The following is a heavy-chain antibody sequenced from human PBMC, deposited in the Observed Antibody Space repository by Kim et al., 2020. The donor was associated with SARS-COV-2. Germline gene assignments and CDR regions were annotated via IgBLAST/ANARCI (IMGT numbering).Heavy chain of an antibody. J-gene: IGHJ4*02. Sequence: GGSLRLSCAASGFTFSSYDMHWVRQATGKGLEWVSAIGTAGDTYYPGSVKGRFTISRENAKNSLYLQMNSLRAGDTAVYYCARGGSSGYIFDYWGQGTLVTVSS. CDR1: GFTFSSYD. V-gene: IGHV3-13*01. CDR2: IGTAGDT. CDR3: ARGGSSGYIFDY. D-gene: IGHD3-22*01.